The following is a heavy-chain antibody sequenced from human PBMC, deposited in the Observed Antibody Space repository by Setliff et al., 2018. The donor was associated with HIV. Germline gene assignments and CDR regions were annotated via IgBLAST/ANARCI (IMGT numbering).Heavy chain of an antibody. Sequence: PSETLSLTCTVSGASIRSQYWSWIRKPPGKGLEWIGYTPYSRSTNYNPSLESRVAMSGDTSKQQFSLEVSSVTAADTAVYYCARTRGYSYGTLAGFDYWGRGSLVTVSS. D-gene: IGHD5-18*01. J-gene: IGHJ4*01. V-gene: IGHV4-59*11. CDR1: GASIRSQY. CDR2: TPYSRST. CDR3: ARTRGYSYGTLAGFDY.